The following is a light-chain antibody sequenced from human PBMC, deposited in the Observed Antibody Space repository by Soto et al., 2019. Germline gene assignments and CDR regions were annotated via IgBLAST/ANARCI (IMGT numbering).Light chain of an antibody. CDR2: DAF. J-gene: IGKJ2*01. V-gene: IGKV3-11*01. Sequence: EIVLTQSPGILSLSPGERATLSCRASQSVSSYLAWYQHKPGLAPRLLIYDAFNRATGIPARFSGSGSGTDFTLTISSLEPEDFAVYYCQQRSNWYTFGQGTKVDIK. CDR1: QSVSSY. CDR3: QQRSNWYT.